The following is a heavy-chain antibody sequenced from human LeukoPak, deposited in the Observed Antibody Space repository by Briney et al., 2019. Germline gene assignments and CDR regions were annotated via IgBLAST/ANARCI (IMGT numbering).Heavy chain of an antibody. J-gene: IGHJ3*02. CDR3: ARYSGSYPHDAFDI. V-gene: IGHV4-59*01. CDR2: IYYSGST. Sequence: PSETLSLTCTVSGGSISSYYWSWIRQPPGKGLEWIGYIYYSGSTNYNPSLKSRVTISVDTSKNHFSMKLSSVTAADTAVYYCARYSGSYPHDAFDIWGQGTMVTVSS. CDR1: GGSISSYY. D-gene: IGHD1-26*01.